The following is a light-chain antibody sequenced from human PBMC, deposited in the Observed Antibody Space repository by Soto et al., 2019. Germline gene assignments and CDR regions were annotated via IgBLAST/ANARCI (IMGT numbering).Light chain of an antibody. Sequence: EIVMSQSPATLSVSPGEIATLSCMARQSVIRKLAWYQHKPGQAPRLLIYGASTRATGIPARFSHSGFGTEFSLTISSLQSEDVAVYYCQHYNNWPPKQYTFGQGTKLEI. V-gene: IGKV3-15*01. CDR1: QSVIRK. CDR2: GAS. CDR3: QHYNNWPPKQYT. J-gene: IGKJ2*01.